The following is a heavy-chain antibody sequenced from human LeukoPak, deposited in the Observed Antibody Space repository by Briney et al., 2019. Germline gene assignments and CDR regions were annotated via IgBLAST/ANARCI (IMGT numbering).Heavy chain of an antibody. CDR3: AREESVAGGDFQH. V-gene: IGHV3-66*01. J-gene: IGHJ1*01. CDR2: IYSGGRT. CDR1: GLTVSSNF. D-gene: IGHD6-19*01. Sequence: GVSLRLSCAVSGLTVSSNFISWVRQAPGKGLEWVSVIYSGGRTYYAGSVKGRFTISRDNSKNTLYLQMNSLRAEDTAVYYCAREESVAGGDFQHWGQGTLVTVSS.